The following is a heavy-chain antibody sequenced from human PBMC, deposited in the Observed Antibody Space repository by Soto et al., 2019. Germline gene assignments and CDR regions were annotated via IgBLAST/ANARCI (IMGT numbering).Heavy chain of an antibody. Sequence: SGGSLRLSCAASGFTFSAYSMSWLRQAPGKGLEWVSSIDAGNNIYYADLVKGRFTISRDNAENSLYLQMSSLRVEDTAVYYCARDASGWSRDYWGQGNLVTVSS. J-gene: IGHJ4*02. CDR2: IDAGNNI. D-gene: IGHD6-19*01. CDR3: ARDASGWSRDY. V-gene: IGHV3-21*01. CDR1: GFTFSAYS.